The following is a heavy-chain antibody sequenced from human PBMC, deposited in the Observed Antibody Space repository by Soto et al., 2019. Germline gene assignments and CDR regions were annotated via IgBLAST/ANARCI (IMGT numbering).Heavy chain of an antibody. D-gene: IGHD2-15*01. CDR1: GYTFTSYA. CDR2: IIPIFGTG. J-gene: IGHJ5*02. Sequence: ASVKVSCKASGYTFTSYAMHWVRQAPGQRLEWMGGIIPIFGTGNYAQKFQGRVTITADESTSTAYMELSSLRSEDTAVYYCARARTSSCPVGCWFDPWGQGTLVTVSS. CDR3: ARARTSSCPVGCWFDP. V-gene: IGHV1-69*13.